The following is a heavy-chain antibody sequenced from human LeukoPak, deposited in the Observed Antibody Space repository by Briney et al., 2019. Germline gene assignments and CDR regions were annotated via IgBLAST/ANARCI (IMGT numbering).Heavy chain of an antibody. CDR2: VSGSGGST. CDR3: AKDLDIVAAITGN. CDR1: GFTFSSYA. Sequence: AGGSLRLSCAASGFTFSSYAMSWVRQAPGKGREWVSGVSGSGGSTYYADSVKGRFTISRDNSKNTLYLQMNSLRAEDTAVYYCAKDLDIVAAITGNWGQGTLVTVSS. J-gene: IGHJ4*02. V-gene: IGHV3-23*01. D-gene: IGHD5-12*01.